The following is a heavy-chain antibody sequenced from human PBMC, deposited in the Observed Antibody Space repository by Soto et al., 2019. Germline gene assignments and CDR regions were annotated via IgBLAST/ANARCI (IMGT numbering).Heavy chain of an antibody. CDR1: GYSFTSYW. CDR3: ASVPQLTGYYMYYYYGMDV. V-gene: IGHV5-51*01. Sequence: GESLKISCKGSGYSFTSYWIGWVRQMPGKGLEWMGIIYPGDSDTRYSPSFQGQVTISADKSISTAYLQWSSLKASDTAMYYCASVPQLTGYYMYYYYGMDVWGQGTTVTVSS. J-gene: IGHJ6*02. D-gene: IGHD3-9*01. CDR2: IYPGDSDT.